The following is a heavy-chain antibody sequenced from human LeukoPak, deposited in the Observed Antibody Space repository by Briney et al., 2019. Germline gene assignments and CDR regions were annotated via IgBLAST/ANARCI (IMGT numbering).Heavy chain of an antibody. CDR3: ARHDGSNNLDY. CDR1: GGSITSSSYY. D-gene: IGHD1-14*01. Sequence: SETLSLTCTVSGGSITSSSYYWGWIRQPPGKGLEWIGSIYYSGNTYYKPSLKSRVIISVDTSKNQFSLKLSSVTAADTAVYYCARHDGSNNLDYWGQGTLVTVSS. V-gene: IGHV4-39*01. CDR2: IYYSGNT. J-gene: IGHJ4*02.